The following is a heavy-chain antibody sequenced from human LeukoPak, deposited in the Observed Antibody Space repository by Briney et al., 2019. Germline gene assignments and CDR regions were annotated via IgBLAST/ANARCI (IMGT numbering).Heavy chain of an antibody. CDR1: GGSISSYY. V-gene: IGHV4-59*01. Sequence: SETLSLTCTVSGGSISSYYWSWIRQAPGKGLEWIGYIYYSGSTNYNPSLKSRVTISVDTSKNQFSLKLSSVTAADTAVYYCARDSIAARPGDAFDIWGQGTMVTVSS. D-gene: IGHD6-6*01. CDR2: IYYSGST. CDR3: ARDSIAARPGDAFDI. J-gene: IGHJ3*02.